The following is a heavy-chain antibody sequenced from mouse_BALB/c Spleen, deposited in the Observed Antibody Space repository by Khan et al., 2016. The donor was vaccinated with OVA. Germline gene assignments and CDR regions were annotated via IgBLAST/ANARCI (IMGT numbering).Heavy chain of an antibody. Sequence: QVQLKESGAELVRPGSSMKISCKASGYAFSNYWMNWVKQGPGQGLEWIGQIYPGDGNTNYNGKFTDKATLTANKSSNTAYMQLSSRTAEESAVYFGARSGYDFFAYWGQGTLVTVAA. J-gene: IGHJ3*01. V-gene: IGHV1-80*01. D-gene: IGHD2-14*01. CDR1: GYAFSNYW. CDR3: ARSGYDFFAY. CDR2: IYPGDGNT.